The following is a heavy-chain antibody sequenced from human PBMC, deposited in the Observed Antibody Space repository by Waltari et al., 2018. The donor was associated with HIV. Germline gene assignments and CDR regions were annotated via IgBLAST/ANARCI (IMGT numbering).Heavy chain of an antibody. J-gene: IGHJ4*02. Sequence: EVQLVASGGGLVQPGGSLRLSCPASGFPFSSSWMHWVRQAPGKGLVWVSRINGDGSSTDYADSVKGRFTISRDNAKNTLYLQVNTLRAEDTAVYFCARDAALFDWGQGTLVTVSS. V-gene: IGHV3-74*01. CDR2: INGDGSST. CDR1: GFPFSSSW. CDR3: ARDAALFD. D-gene: IGHD3-10*02.